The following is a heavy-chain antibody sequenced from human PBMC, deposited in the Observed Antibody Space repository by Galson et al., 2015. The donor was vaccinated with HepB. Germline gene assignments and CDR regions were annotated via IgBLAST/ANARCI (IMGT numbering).Heavy chain of an antibody. J-gene: IGHJ4*02. V-gene: IGHV3-30*18. CDR3: AKDRHYDDVWASYRYTFDY. CDR2: ISYDGSNK. CDR1: GFTFSSYG. Sequence: SLRLSCAASGFTFSSYGMHWVRQAPGKGLEWVAVISYDGSNKYYADSVKGRFTISRDNSKNTLYLQMNSLRAEDTAVYYCAKDRHYDDVWASYRYTFDYGGQGTLVTISS. D-gene: IGHD3-16*02.